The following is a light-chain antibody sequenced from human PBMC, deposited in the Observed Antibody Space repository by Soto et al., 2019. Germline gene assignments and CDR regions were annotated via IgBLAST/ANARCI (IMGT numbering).Light chain of an antibody. J-gene: IGKJ1*01. CDR2: GAS. CDR3: QQYRT. V-gene: IGKV3-15*01. CDR1: QSVSSN. Sequence: EIVMTQSPSTLCVSXVERATLSCRASQSVSSNLAWYQQKPGQAPRLLIYGASTRATGIPARFSGSGSGTEFTLTISSLQSEDFAVYYCQQYRTFGQGTKVDNK.